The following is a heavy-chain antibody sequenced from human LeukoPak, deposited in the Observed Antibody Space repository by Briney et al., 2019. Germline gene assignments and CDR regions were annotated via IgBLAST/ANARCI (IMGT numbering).Heavy chain of an antibody. CDR3: ARVSGGYYLALDY. Sequence: SQTLSLTCTFSGGSISSGDYYWSWIRQTPVNGLEWIGYIYCSGSTYYNPSLKSRFTISVDTSKNQFSLKLSSVTAADTAVYYCARVSGGYYLALDYWGQGTLVTVSS. J-gene: IGHJ4*02. V-gene: IGHV4-30-4*01. CDR2: IYCSGST. CDR1: GGSISSGDYY. D-gene: IGHD3-22*01.